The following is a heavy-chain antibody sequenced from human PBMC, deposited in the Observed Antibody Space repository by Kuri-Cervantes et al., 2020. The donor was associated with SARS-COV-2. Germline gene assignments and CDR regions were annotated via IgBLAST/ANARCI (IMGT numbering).Heavy chain of an antibody. V-gene: IGHV4-38-2*01. CDR2: IYHSGST. CDR1: GYSISSGYY. Sequence: SETLSLTCAVSGYSISSGYYWGWIRQPPGKGLEWIGSIYHSGSTQYNPSLMSRVTISVDTSKNQFSLKLASVTAEDTAVYYCARIRGQIVVVITEWYFDYWGQGTLVTVSS. CDR3: ARIRGQIVVVITEWYFDY. J-gene: IGHJ4*02. D-gene: IGHD3-22*01.